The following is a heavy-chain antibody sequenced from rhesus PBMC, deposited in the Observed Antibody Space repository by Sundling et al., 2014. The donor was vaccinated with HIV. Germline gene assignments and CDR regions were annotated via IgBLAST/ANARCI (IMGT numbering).Heavy chain of an antibody. Sequence: QLHLQESGPGLVKPSETLSLTCNVSGVSISSNYWTWIRQSPGKGLEWIGRISGSGGSTDYNPSLKSRVTISRDTSKNQFSLKVRSVTAADTAVYYCASLDNYWSDYYDEFWGQGAQVTVSS. D-gene: IGHD3-22*01. CDR2: ISGSGGST. CDR3: ASLDNYWSDYYDEF. V-gene: IGHV4-173*01. CDR1: GVSISSNY. J-gene: IGHJ1*01.